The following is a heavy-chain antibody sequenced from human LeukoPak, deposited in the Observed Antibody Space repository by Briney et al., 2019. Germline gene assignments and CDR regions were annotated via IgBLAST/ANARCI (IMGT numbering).Heavy chain of an antibody. Sequence: SETLSLTCTVSGGSISSSSYYWGWIRQPPGKGLEWIGSIYYSGSTYYNPSLKSRVTISVDTSKNQFSLKLSSVTAADTAVYYCARRPRGAPENAFDIWGQGTMVTVSS. CDR3: ARRPRGAPENAFDI. D-gene: IGHD1-26*01. V-gene: IGHV4-39*07. CDR1: GGSISSSSYY. CDR2: IYYSGST. J-gene: IGHJ3*02.